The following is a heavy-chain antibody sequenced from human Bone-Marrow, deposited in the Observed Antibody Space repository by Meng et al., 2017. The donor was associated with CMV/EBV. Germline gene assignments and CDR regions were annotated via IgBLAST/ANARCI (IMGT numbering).Heavy chain of an antibody. Sequence: GGSLRLSCAASGFNFSSHWMSWVRQSPGRGLEWVANIKRDGSEKNYMDSVKGRFSISRDNTKNSVYLQMNSLRDEDTAVYYYARMPMERGSLWLDPWGQGALVTVSS. CDR3: ARMPMERGSLWLDP. V-gene: IGHV3-7*01. CDR2: IKRDGSEK. D-gene: IGHD3-10*01. CDR1: GFNFSSHW. J-gene: IGHJ5*02.